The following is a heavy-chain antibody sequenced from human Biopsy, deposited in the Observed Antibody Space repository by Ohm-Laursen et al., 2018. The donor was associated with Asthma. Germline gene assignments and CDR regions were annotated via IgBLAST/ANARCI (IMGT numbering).Heavy chain of an antibody. D-gene: IGHD2-15*01. CDR2: VYYRGST. Sequence: PGTLSLTCTVSGGSISSSTYYWGWIRQPPGKGLEWIGSVYYRGSTYSNPSLKSRVTISVDTSKKQISLRLSSVIAADTAVYYCAGFCSGGNCPDHWGQGTLVTVSS. V-gene: IGHV4-39*07. J-gene: IGHJ4*02. CDR1: GGSISSSTYY. CDR3: AGFCSGGNCPDH.